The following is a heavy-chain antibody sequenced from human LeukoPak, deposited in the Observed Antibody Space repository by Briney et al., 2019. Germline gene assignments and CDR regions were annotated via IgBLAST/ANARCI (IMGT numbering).Heavy chain of an antibody. CDR2: IYYSGGA. V-gene: IGHV4-39*01. CDR3: APRSYYDTSGVYGMDV. CDR1: GGSISSRNYY. J-gene: IGHJ6*02. D-gene: IGHD3-22*01. Sequence: SETLSLTCSVSGGSISSRNYYWRGIRQPPGKKLEWIGSIYYSGGAYYNPSLKSRVTISVDTSKTQFSLKLNSVTAADTAVYYWAPRSYYDTSGVYGMDVWGQGTTVTVSS.